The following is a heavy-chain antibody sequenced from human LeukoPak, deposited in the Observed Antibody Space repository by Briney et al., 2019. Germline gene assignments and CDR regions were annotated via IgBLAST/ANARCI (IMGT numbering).Heavy chain of an antibody. J-gene: IGHJ6*03. V-gene: IGHV4-39*01. CDR1: GVSISSMSYY. Sequence: SETLSLTCNVSGVSISSMSYYWGWIRQPPGKGLEWIGSNYYSGGIDYNPSLKSRVTISVDTSKNQFSLKLTSVTAADTAVYYCASRYYSYYYMDVWGKGTTVIVSS. CDR3: ASRYYSYYYMDV. CDR2: NYYSGGI.